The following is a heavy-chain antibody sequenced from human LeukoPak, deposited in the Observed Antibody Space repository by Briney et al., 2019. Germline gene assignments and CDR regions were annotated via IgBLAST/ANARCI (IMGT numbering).Heavy chain of an antibody. V-gene: IGHV1-46*01. D-gene: IGHD3-10*01. CDR2: INPSGGST. CDR3: ARDRSGFGELLSPGYFDY. J-gene: IGHJ4*02. CDR1: GYTFTSYY. Sequence: ASVKVSCKASGYTFTSYYMHWVRQAPGQRLEWMGIINPSGGSTSYAQKFQGRVTMTRDTSTSTVYMELSSLRSEDTAVYYCARDRSGFGELLSPGYFDYWGQGALVTVSS.